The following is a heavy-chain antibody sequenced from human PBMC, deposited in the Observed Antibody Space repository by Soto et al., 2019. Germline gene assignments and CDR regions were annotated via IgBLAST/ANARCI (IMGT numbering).Heavy chain of an antibody. D-gene: IGHD5-18*01. CDR2: ISGSGGST. J-gene: IGHJ4*02. CDR1: GFTFSSYA. Sequence: PGGSLRLSCAASGFTFSSYAMSWVRQAPGKGLEWVSAISGSGGSTYYADSVKGRFTISRDNSKNTLYLQMNSLRAEDTAVYYCARGRVQLWDFDYWGQGTLVTVSS. V-gene: IGHV3-23*01. CDR3: ARGRVQLWDFDY.